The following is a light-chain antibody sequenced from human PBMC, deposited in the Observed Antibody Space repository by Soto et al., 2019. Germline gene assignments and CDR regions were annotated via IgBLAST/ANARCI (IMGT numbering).Light chain of an antibody. CDR1: QSISTW. CDR2: KAS. CDR3: QQYSSYWT. V-gene: IGKV1-5*03. Sequence: STLPASVGDRVTITCRASQSISTWLAWYQQKPGKAPNLLIYKASYLASGVPSRFSGGGSGTEFTLTISSLQPDDFATYYCQQYSSYWTFGQGTKVDIK. J-gene: IGKJ1*01.